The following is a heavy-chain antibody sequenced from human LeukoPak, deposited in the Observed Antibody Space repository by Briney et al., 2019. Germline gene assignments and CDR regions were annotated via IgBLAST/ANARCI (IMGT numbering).Heavy chain of an antibody. CDR1: GGSISSYY. D-gene: IGHD2-2*01. CDR2: IYYSGST. Sequence: PSETLSLTCTVSGGSISSYYWSWIRQPPGKGLEWIGYIYYSGSTNYNPSLKSRVTISVDTSKNQFSLKLSSVTAADTAVYYCARDVVVPAATHYYYYGMDVWGQGTTVAVSS. CDR3: ARDVVVPAATHYYYYGMDV. J-gene: IGHJ6*02. V-gene: IGHV4-59*01.